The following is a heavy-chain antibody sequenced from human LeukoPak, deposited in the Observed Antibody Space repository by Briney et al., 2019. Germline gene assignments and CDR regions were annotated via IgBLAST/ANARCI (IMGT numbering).Heavy chain of an antibody. D-gene: IGHD5-18*01. J-gene: IGHJ4*02. CDR2: ISYDGSNK. Sequence: GSLRLSCAASGFPFSSYGMHWVRQAPGKGLEWVAVISYDGSNKYYADSVKGRFTISRDNSKNTLYLQMNSLRAEDTAVYYCAKDRSYGFDYWGQGTLVTVSS. V-gene: IGHV3-30*18. CDR3: AKDRSYGFDY. CDR1: GFPFSSYG.